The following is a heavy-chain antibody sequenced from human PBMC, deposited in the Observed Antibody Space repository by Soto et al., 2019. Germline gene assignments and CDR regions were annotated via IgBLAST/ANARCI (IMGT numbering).Heavy chain of an antibody. Sequence: GASVKVSCKASGGTFSSYAISWVRQAPGQGLEWMGGIIPIFGTANYAQKFQGRVTITADESTSTAYMELSSLRSEDTAVYYCAVAVAGTANWLDPWGQGTLVTVSS. CDR2: IIPIFGTA. CDR3: AVAVAGTANWLDP. CDR1: GGTFSSYA. D-gene: IGHD6-19*01. J-gene: IGHJ5*02. V-gene: IGHV1-69*13.